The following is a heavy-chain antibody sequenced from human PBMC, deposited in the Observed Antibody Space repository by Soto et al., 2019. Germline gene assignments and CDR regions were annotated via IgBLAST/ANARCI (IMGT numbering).Heavy chain of an antibody. Sequence: EVQLVESGGGLVQPGGSLRLSCAASGFTFSSYSMNWVRQAPGKGLEWVSYISSSSSTIYYADSVKGRFTISRDNAKNSLYLQMNSLGDEDTAVYYCARGVASTFKGGGPWGQGTLVTVSS. CDR2: ISSSSSTI. V-gene: IGHV3-48*02. CDR1: GFTFSSYS. D-gene: IGHD3-16*01. CDR3: ARGVASTFKGGGP. J-gene: IGHJ5*02.